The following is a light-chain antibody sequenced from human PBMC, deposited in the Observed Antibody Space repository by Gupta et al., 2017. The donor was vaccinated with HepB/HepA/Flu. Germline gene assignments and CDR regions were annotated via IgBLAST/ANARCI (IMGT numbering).Light chain of an antibody. CDR1: SSNIGSYT. V-gene: IGLV1-44*01. CDR3: AAWDDSLNGYV. J-gene: IGLJ1*01. CDR2: INN. Sequence: QSVLTQPPSASGTPGQRVTISCSGNSSNIGSYTVNWYRQLPGTAPKLLIYINNQRPSGVPDRFSGSKSGTSASLAISGLQSEDEADYYCAAWDDSLNGYVFGSGNKVTLL.